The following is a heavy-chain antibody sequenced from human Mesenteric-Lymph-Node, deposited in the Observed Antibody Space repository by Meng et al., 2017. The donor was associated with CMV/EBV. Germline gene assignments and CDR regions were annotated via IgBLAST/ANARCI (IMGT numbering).Heavy chain of an antibody. D-gene: IGHD3-3*01. CDR1: GGSISSYY. CDR3: ARATYYDFWSGYYYDGMDV. Sequence: SETLSLTCTVSGGSISSYYWSWIRQPPGKGLEWIGYIYYSGSTNYNPSLKSRVTISVDTSKNQFSLKLSSVTAADTAVYYCARATYYDFWSGYYYDGMDVWGQGTTVTVSS. V-gene: IGHV4-59*01. CDR2: IYYSGST. J-gene: IGHJ6*02.